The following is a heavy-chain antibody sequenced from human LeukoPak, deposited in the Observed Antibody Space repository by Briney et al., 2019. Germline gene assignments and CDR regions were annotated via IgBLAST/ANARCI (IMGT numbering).Heavy chain of an antibody. CDR1: GFTFSSYA. Sequence: GGSLRLSCAASGFTFSSYAMSWVRQAPGKGLEWVSVIYSGGSTYYADSVKGRFTISRDNSKNTLYLQMNSLRAEDTAVYYCARDTNWFDPWGQGTLVTVSS. V-gene: IGHV3-66*01. J-gene: IGHJ5*02. CDR2: IYSGGST. CDR3: ARDTNWFDP.